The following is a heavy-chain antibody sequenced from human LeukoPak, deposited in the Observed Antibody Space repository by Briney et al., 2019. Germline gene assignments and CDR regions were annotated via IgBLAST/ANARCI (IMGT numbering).Heavy chain of an antibody. Sequence: GASLRLSCAASGFTFSSYAMSWVRQAPGKGLEWVSAISGSGGSTYYADSVKGRFTISRDNSKNTLYLQMNSLRAEDTAVYYCAKDPGYYYVSSGYFDYWGQGTLVTVSS. CDR3: AKDPGYYYVSSGYFDY. J-gene: IGHJ4*02. D-gene: IGHD3-22*01. CDR2: ISGSGGST. CDR1: GFTFSSYA. V-gene: IGHV3-23*01.